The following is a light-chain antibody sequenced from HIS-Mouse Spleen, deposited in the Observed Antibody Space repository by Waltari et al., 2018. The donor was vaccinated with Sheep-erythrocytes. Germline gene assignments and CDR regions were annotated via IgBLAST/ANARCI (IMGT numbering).Light chain of an antibody. V-gene: IGLV3-21*02. J-gene: IGLJ1*01. CDR1: SSDVGGYNY. CDR3: QVWDSSSDHYV. Sequence: LTQPRSVSGSPGQSVTISCTGTSSDVGGYNYVSWYQQKPGQAPVLVVYDDSDRPSGIPERFSGSNSGNTATLTISRVEAGDEADYYCQVWDSSSDHYVFGTGTKVTVL. CDR2: DDS.